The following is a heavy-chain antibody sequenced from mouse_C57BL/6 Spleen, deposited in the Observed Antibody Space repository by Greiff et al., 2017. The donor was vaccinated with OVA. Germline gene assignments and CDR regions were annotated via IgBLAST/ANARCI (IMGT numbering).Heavy chain of an antibody. CDR1: GFNIKEYY. CDR3: ARYYGSSPDF. V-gene: IGHV14-2*01. CDR2: IDPEDGET. Sequence: VQLQQSGAELVKPGASVKLSCTASGFNIKEYYMHWVKQRTEQGLEWIGRIDPEDGETKYAPKFKGKATITADTTSNTAYMQLSSLTSEAAAVYYCARYYGSSPDFWGPGTTLTVSS. D-gene: IGHD1-1*01. J-gene: IGHJ2*01.